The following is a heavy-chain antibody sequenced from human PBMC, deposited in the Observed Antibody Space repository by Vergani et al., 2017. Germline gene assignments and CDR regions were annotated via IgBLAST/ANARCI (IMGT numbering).Heavy chain of an antibody. J-gene: IGHJ4*02. CDR3: ARVLRYDFWSGYLFDY. CDR2: IYSGGST. Sequence: EVQLVESGGGLVQPGGSLRLSCAASGFTVSSNYMSWVRQAPGKGLEWVSVIYSGGSTYYADSVKGRFTISRHNSKNTLYLQMNSLRAEDTAVYYCARVLRYDFWSGYLFDYWGQGTLVTVSS. D-gene: IGHD3-3*01. V-gene: IGHV3-53*04. CDR1: GFTVSSNY.